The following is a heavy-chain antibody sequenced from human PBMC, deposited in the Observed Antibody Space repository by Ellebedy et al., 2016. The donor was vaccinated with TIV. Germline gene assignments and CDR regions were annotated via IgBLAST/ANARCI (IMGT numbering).Heavy chain of an antibody. CDR2: ISAYNGNT. Sequence: ASVKVSCKASGYTFTSYGISWVRQAPGQGLEWMGWISAYNGNTNYAQKLQGRVTMTTDTSTSTAYMELRSLRSDDTAVYYCARDWGSSSWPYYFDCWGQGTLVTVSS. V-gene: IGHV1-18*04. D-gene: IGHD6-13*01. J-gene: IGHJ4*02. CDR1: GYTFTSYG. CDR3: ARDWGSSSWPYYFDC.